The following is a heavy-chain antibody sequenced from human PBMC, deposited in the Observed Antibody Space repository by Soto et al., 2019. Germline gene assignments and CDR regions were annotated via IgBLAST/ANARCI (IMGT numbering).Heavy chain of an antibody. CDR1: GFTVSSNY. V-gene: IGHV3-53*04. Sequence: GGSLRLSCAASGFTVSSNYMSWVGKAQGKGLEWVSVIYSGGSTYYADSVKGRFTISRHNSKNTLYLQMTSLRAEDTAVYYCARYRGSYYFDYWGQGTLVTVSS. CDR3: ARYRGSYYFDY. J-gene: IGHJ4*02. D-gene: IGHD1-26*01. CDR2: IYSGGST.